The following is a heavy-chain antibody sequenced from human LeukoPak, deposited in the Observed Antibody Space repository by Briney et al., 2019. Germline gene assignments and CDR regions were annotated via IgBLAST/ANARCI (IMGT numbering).Heavy chain of an antibody. CDR3: AKGATEGYYYYYGLDV. CDR1: GYTFTGYY. Sequence: GASVKVSCKAFGYTFTGYYMHWVRQAPGQGLEWMGWINPKSGATTYAQKFQDRVTLTRDTSINTAYMDLSGLTSDDTAVFYCAKGATEGYYYYYGLDVWGQGTTVTVSS. CDR2: INPKSGAT. J-gene: IGHJ6*02. V-gene: IGHV1-2*02.